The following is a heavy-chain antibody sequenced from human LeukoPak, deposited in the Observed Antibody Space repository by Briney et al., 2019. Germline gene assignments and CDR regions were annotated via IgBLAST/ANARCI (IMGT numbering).Heavy chain of an antibody. V-gene: IGHV1-69*13. CDR1: GGIFSNSA. J-gene: IGHJ4*02. CDR2: ITPIFGTA. CDR3: AREVYPHDNFDY. Sequence: SVKVSCKVSGGIFSNSAISWVRQAPGQGLEWMGGITPIFGTANYAQKFQGRVTITADESTSTAYMELSSLRSEDTAVYYCAREVYPHDNFDYWGQGTLVTVSS. D-gene: IGHD1-1*01.